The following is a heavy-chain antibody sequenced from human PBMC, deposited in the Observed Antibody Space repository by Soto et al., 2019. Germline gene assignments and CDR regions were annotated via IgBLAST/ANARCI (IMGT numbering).Heavy chain of an antibody. CDR2: ISSSGSTI. CDR3: ARGDGYNLFRYFVY. D-gene: IGHD5-12*01. CDR1: GFTFSSYE. V-gene: IGHV3-48*03. J-gene: IGHJ4*02. Sequence: PGGSLRLSCAASGFTFSSYEMNWVRQAPGKGLEWVSYISSSGSTIYYADSVKGRFTISRDNAKNSLYLQMNSLRAEDTAVYYCARGDGYNLFRYFVYWGQGTLVTVSS.